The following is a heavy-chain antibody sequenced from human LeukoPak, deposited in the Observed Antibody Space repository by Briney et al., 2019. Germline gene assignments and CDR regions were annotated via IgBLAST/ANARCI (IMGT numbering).Heavy chain of an antibody. D-gene: IGHD5-18*01. CDR2: ISWNSGSI. CDR3: AKDITAMVTPYFDY. Sequence: PGRSLRLSCAASGFTFDDYAMHWVRQAPGKGLEWVSGISWNSGSIGYADSVKGRFTISRDNAKNSLYLQMNSLRAEDTALYYCAKDITAMVTPYFDYWGQGTLATVSS. J-gene: IGHJ4*02. CDR1: GFTFDDYA. V-gene: IGHV3-9*01.